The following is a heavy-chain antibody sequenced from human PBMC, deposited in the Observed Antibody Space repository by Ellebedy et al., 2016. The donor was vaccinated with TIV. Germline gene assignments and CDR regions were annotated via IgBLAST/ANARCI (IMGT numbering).Heavy chain of an antibody. CDR2: IKQDGSEK. D-gene: IGHD4-17*01. V-gene: IGHV3-7*01. CDR3: ARRASYGDYAVQVNPWFDP. J-gene: IGHJ5*02. CDR1: GFTFSRYW. Sequence: GGSLRLSCAASGFTFSRYWMSWVRQAPGKGLEWVANIKQDGSEKHYVDSVKGRFTISRDNVKDSLFLQMNSLRAEDTAVYYCARRASYGDYAVQVNPWFDPWGQGTLVTVSS.